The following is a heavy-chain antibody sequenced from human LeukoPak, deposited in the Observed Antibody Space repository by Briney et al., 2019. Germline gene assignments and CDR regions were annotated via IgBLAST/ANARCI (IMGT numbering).Heavy chain of an antibody. D-gene: IGHD6-13*01. J-gene: IGHJ4*02. CDR3: ARRAGSDY. V-gene: IGHV3-53*01. CDR1: GFTVSGNY. CDR2: MYSNGNT. Sequence: GGSLRLSCAASGFTVSGNYMSWVPQAPGKGLEWVSVMYSNGNTYYADSVRGRFTISRDNSKNTVFLQMNSLRAEDTAVYYCARRAGSDYWGQGTLVTVSS.